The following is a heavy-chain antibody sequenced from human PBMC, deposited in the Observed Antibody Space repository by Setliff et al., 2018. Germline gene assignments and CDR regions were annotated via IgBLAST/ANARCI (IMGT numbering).Heavy chain of an antibody. J-gene: IGHJ4*02. CDR2: IKSKTDGGTT. CDR1: RFPFSSYG. Sequence: GALRLSCAASRFPFSSYGMHWVRQAPGKGLEWVGRIKSKTDGGTTDYAAPVKGRFTISRDDSKNTLYLQMNSLKTEDTAVYYCTTPETQGDYWGQGTLVTVSS. CDR3: TTPETQGDY. V-gene: IGHV3-15*01.